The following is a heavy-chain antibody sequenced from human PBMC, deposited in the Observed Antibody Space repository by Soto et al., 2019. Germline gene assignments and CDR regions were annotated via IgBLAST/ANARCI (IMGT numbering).Heavy chain of an antibody. J-gene: IGHJ6*02. CDR3: TTDSRGGAYGSMDV. V-gene: IGHV1-24*01. Sequence: QVQLVQSGAEVKKPGASVKVSCKVSGHTLSELSIYWVRQAPGKGLEWMGGFDPEVGKTIYTQKVQGRVTMSEDKSTDTAYLELRSLRFEDTAIYYCTTDSRGGAYGSMDVWGQGTNVTVSS. D-gene: IGHD4-17*01. CDR2: FDPEVGKT. CDR1: GHTLSELS.